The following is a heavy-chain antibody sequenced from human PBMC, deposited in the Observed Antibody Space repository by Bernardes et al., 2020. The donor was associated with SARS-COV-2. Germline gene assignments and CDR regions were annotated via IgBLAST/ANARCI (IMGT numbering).Heavy chain of an antibody. CDR2: MHPSGST. CDR3: ARGGEYGGSGHGDYLDY. V-gene: IGHV4-4*02. J-gene: IGHJ4*02. CDR1: GGSIRTSNW. D-gene: IGHD5-12*01. Sequence: SETLSLTCAVSGGSIRTSNWWTCVRQPPGKGLEWIGEMHPSGSTNYNASLKSRLSISVHQSANQFSLQLRSVTAAATAVYFCARGGEYGGSGHGDYLDYWGQGTLVTVSS.